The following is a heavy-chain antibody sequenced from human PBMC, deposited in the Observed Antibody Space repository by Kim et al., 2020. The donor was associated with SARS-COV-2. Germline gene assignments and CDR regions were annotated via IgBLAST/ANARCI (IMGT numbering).Heavy chain of an antibody. V-gene: IGHV3-23*01. Sequence: GSTYYADAVKGRFTISRDNSKNTLYLQMNSLRAEDTAVYYCAKGRYSYGSWGQGTLVTVSS. CDR2: GST. CDR3: AKGRYSYGS. D-gene: IGHD5-18*01. J-gene: IGHJ4*02.